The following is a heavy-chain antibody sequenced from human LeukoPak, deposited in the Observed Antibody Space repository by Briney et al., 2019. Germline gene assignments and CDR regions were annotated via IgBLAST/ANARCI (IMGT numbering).Heavy chain of an antibody. Sequence: SETLSLTCAVYGGSFSGYYWSWIRQPPGKGLERIGEINHSGSTNYNPSLKSRVTISVDTSKNQFPLKLSSVTAAVTAVYYCARGPYYYDSSGYYYEGPSFDYWGQGTLVTVSS. CDR3: ARGPYYYDSSGYYYEGPSFDY. D-gene: IGHD3-22*01. CDR1: GGSFSGYY. CDR2: INHSGST. J-gene: IGHJ4*02. V-gene: IGHV4-34*01.